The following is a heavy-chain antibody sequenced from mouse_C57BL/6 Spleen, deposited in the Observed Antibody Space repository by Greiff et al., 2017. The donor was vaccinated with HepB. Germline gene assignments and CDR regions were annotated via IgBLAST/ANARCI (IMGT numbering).Heavy chain of an antibody. D-gene: IGHD2-5*01. CDR3: TRECYSKDYAMDY. J-gene: IGHJ4*01. CDR2: IDPETGCT. Sequence: QVQLQQSGAELVRPGASVTLSCKASGYTFTDYEMHWVKQTPVHGLEWIGAIDPETGCTAYNQKFKGKAILTADKSSSTAYMELRSLTSEDSAVYYCTRECYSKDYAMDYWGQGTSVTVSS. V-gene: IGHV1-15*01. CDR1: GYTFTDYE.